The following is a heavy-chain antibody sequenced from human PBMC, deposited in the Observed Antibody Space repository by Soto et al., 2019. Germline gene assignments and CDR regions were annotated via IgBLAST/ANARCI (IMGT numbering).Heavy chain of an antibody. D-gene: IGHD6-6*01. CDR3: ARVRGREYSSSSGGMDV. Sequence: QVQLQQWGAGLLKPSETLSLTCAVYSGSFSGYYWSWIRQPPGKGLKWIGEINHSGSTNYNPSLKSRVTRSLDTSKNQFSLKLSSVTAADTAVYYCARVRGREYSSSSGGMDVWGQGTTVTVSS. J-gene: IGHJ6*02. CDR1: SGSFSGYY. CDR2: INHSGST. V-gene: IGHV4-34*01.